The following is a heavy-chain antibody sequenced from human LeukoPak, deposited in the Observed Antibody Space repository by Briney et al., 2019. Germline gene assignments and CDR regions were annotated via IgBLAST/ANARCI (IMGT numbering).Heavy chain of an antibody. CDR1: GFTFSSYA. J-gene: IGHJ4*02. V-gene: IGHV3-30-3*01. CDR2: ISYDGSNK. CDR3: ARGAGGSSSWSTIRYSDG. D-gene: IGHD6-13*01. Sequence: PGGSLRLSCAASGFTFSSYAMHWVRQAPGKGLEWVTAISYDGSNKYYPDSVKGRFTISRDNSKNTLYVQMNSLRAEDTAVYYCARGAGGSSSWSTIRYSDGWGQGTLVTVSS.